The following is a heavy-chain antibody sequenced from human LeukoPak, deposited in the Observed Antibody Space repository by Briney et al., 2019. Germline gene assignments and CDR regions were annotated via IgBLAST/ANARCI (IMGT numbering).Heavy chain of an antibody. CDR2: IWEDGTNI. Sequence: GPSLRLSCAASGFTFSIYGMHWVRQAPGKGLEWVAAIWEDGTNIHYADSVKGRFTISRDNSKNRLYLQMNNLRAEDTALYFCARVGYNSGWYEYWGQGTLVTVSS. J-gene: IGHJ4*02. CDR3: ARVGYNSGWYEY. CDR1: GFTFSIYG. D-gene: IGHD6-19*01. V-gene: IGHV3-33*01.